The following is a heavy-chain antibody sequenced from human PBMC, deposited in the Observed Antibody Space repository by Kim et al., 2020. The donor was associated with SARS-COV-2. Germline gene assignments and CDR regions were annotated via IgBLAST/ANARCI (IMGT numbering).Heavy chain of an antibody. J-gene: IGHJ4*02. Sequence: SETLSLTCTVSGGSISSSSYYWGWIRQPPGKGLEWIGSIYYSGSTYYNPSLKSRVTISVDTSKNQFSLKLSSVTAADTAVYYCARDPPVDYFDYWGQGTLVTVSS. V-gene: IGHV4-39*07. CDR1: GGSISSSSYY. CDR2: IYYSGST. CDR3: ARDPPVDYFDY.